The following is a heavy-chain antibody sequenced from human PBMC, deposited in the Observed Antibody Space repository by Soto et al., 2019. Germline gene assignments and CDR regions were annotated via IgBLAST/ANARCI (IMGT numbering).Heavy chain of an antibody. CDR3: ARETFARGEQQLALDY. D-gene: IGHD6-13*01. V-gene: IGHV3-21*01. Sequence: GGSLRLSCAASGFTFSSYSMNWVRQAPGKGLEWVSSISSSSSYIYYADSVKGRFTISRDNAKNSLYLQMNSLRAEDTAVYYCARETFARGEQQLALDYWGQGTLVTVSS. CDR1: GFTFSSYS. CDR2: ISSSSSYI. J-gene: IGHJ4*02.